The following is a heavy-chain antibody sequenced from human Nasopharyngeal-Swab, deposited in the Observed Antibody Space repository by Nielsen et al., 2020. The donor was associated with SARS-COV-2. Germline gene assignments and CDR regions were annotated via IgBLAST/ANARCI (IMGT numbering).Heavy chain of an antibody. D-gene: IGHD3-3*01. CDR3: ARSTYYDFWSGYYGY. J-gene: IGHJ4*02. V-gene: IGHV4-34*01. Sequence: SETLSLTCTVSGGSISSYYWSWIRQPPGKGLEWIGEINHSGSTNYNPSLKSRVTISVDTSKNQFSLKLSSVTAADTAVYYCARSTYYDFWSGYYGYWGQGTLVTVSS. CDR1: GGSISSYY. CDR2: INHSGST.